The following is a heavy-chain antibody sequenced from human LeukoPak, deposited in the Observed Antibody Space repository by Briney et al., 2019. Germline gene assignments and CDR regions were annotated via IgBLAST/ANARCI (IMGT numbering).Heavy chain of an antibody. D-gene: IGHD5-18*01. J-gene: IGHJ5*02. Sequence: GSLRLSCAASGFPFSDYAMTWVRQAPGKGLEWVAAISPSASHRYYADFVGGRFTISRDNSKNTLDLQMSSLRAEDTAVYYCVKDRFGSFDPWGQGTLVTVSS. CDR2: ISPSASHR. CDR3: VKDRFGSFDP. V-gene: IGHV3-23*01. CDR1: GFPFSDYA.